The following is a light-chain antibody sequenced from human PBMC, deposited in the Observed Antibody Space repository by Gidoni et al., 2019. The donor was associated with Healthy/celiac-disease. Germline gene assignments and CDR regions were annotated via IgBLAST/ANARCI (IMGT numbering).Light chain of an antibody. Sequence: EIVFTQSPVTLSLSPGERATLSCRASQSVSSSYLAWYQQKPGQAPRLLIYGASSRATGIPDRFSGSGSGTDFTLTISRLEPEDFAVYYCQQYGSSTETFGQGTKLEIK. J-gene: IGKJ2*01. CDR2: GAS. CDR1: QSVSSSY. CDR3: QQYGSSTET. V-gene: IGKV3-20*01.